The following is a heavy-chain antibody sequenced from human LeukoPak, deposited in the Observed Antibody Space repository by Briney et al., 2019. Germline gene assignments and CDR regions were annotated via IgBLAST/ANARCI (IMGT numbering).Heavy chain of an antibody. V-gene: IGHV4-39*01. Sequence: SETLSLTCTVSGGSISSSTYYWGWVRQPPGKGLGWIGSIYYSGSTYYNSALNSRLTISVDTSKNQFSLNLASVTAADTALYYCASHRHNGGHHFWGQGTLVTASS. CDR2: IYYSGST. CDR3: ASHRHNGGHHF. D-gene: IGHD3-16*01. J-gene: IGHJ4*02. CDR1: GGSISSSTYY.